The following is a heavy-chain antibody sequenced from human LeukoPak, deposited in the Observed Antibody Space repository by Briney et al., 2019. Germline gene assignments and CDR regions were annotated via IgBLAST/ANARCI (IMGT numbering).Heavy chain of an antibody. D-gene: IGHD1-26*01. CDR3: ARVISGSRLAGYYYYYMDV. CDR2: ISSSSSYI. CDR1: GLTFSSYS. V-gene: IGHV3-21*01. J-gene: IGHJ6*03. Sequence: PGGSLRLSCAASGLTFSSYSMNCVRQAPGKGLEGVSSISSSSSYIYYADSVKGRFTISRDNAKNSLYLQMNSLRAEDTAVYYCARVISGSRLAGYYYYYMDVWGKGTTVTVSS.